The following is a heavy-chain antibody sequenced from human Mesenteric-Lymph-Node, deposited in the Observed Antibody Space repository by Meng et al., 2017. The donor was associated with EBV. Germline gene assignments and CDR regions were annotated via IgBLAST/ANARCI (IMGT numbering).Heavy chain of an antibody. V-gene: IGHV2-5*02. CDR2: IYWDDDK. D-gene: IGHD1-1*01. Sequence: QPTLKESGPTLVKPHQTLTLACTLSGLSVSTSGVGVAWIRQPPGKALEWLALIYWDDDKRYSPSLESRLTITKDTSKNQVVLTMTNMEPVDTATYYCALRGINLAMDVWGQGTTVTVSS. J-gene: IGHJ6*02. CDR3: ALRGINLAMDV. CDR1: GLSVSTSGVG.